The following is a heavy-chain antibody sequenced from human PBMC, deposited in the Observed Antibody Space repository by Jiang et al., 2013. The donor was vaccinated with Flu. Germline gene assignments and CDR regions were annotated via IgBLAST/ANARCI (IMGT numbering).Heavy chain of an antibody. CDR2: IYNSVST. Sequence: SGSGLVKPSQTLSLTCTVSGASVSGSNYYCSWIRQHPGKGLEWIGYIYNSVSTYYYPSLKSRARISVDTSKNQFSLKLTSVTDADTAVYYCAAGKVDYFDNWGQGTRGHRLL. V-gene: IGHV4-31*03. J-gene: IGHJ4*02. CDR3: AAGKVDYFDN. CDR1: GASVSGSNYY. D-gene: IGHD1-1*01.